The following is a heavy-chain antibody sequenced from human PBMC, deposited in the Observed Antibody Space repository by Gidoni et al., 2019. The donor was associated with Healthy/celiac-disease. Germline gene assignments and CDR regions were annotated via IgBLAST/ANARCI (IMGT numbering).Heavy chain of an antibody. CDR3: ARVQHYYGSGSQPYYYYMDV. CDR2: IYHSGST. V-gene: IGHV4-38-2*01. Sequence: QVQLQESGPGLVKPSETLSLTCAVSGYSISSGYYWGWIRQPPGKGLEWIGSIYHSGSTYYNPSLKSRVTISVDTSKNQFSLKLSSVTAADTAVYYCARVQHYYGSGSQPYYYYMDVWGKGTTVTVSS. J-gene: IGHJ6*03. CDR1: GYSISSGYY. D-gene: IGHD3-10*01.